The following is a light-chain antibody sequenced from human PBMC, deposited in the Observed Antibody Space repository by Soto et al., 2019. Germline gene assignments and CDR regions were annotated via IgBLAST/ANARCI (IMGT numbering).Light chain of an antibody. Sequence: QAVVTQPPSVSGAPGQRVTISCTGSSSNIGAGYDVHWYQLLPGTAPKLLIHGNYNRPSGVPDRFSGSKSGTSASLAITGLQAEDEADYYCQSYDSTLSGYVFGTGTKVTVL. J-gene: IGLJ1*01. CDR2: GNY. CDR3: QSYDSTLSGYV. CDR1: SSNIGAGYD. V-gene: IGLV1-40*01.